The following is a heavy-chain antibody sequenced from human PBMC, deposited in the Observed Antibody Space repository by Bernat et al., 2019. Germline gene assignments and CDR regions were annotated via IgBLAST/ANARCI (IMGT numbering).Heavy chain of an antibody. CDR1: GVTFRNYG. V-gene: IGHV3-33*01. CDR3: ATWRGSGNYYDY. CDR2: IWYDGSQK. Sequence: QVQLVESGGGVVQSGKSLRLFCAVSGVTFRNYGMHWVRQAPGKGLEWVAVIWYDGSQKYYADSVKDRFTISRDNSKNTLYLQMNSLRVEDTAMYHCATWRGSGNYYDYWGQGTLVTVSS. D-gene: IGHD3-10*01. J-gene: IGHJ4*02.